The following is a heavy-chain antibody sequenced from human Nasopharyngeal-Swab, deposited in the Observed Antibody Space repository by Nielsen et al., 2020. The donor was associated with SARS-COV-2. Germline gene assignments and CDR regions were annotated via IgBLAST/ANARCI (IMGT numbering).Heavy chain of an antibody. V-gene: IGHV3-64D*06. Sequence: GGSLRLSCSASGFTFSSYAMHWVRQAPGKGLEYVSAISSNGGSTYYADSVKGRFTISRDNSKNTLYLQMSSLRAEDTAVYYCVKGLTIFGVVIPTPLDYWGQGTLVTVSS. D-gene: IGHD3-3*01. CDR3: VKGLTIFGVVIPTPLDY. CDR2: ISSNGGST. CDR1: GFTFSSYA. J-gene: IGHJ4*02.